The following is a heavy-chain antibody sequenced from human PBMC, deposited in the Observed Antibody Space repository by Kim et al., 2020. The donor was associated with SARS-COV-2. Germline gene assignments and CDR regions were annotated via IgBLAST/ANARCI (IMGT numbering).Heavy chain of an antibody. Sequence: GGSLRLSCAASGFTFSGYGMNWVRQAPGKGLEWVADIRGGGADKNYADSVKGRFTISRDNAKNTLYLQMNSLRGEDTAVYYCAKTTKRRIGALDCLASWGQGTLVTVSS. CDR2: IRGGGADK. D-gene: IGHD3-9*01. J-gene: IGHJ4*02. CDR3: AKTTKRRIGALDCLAS. V-gene: IGHV3-23*01. CDR1: GFTFSGYG.